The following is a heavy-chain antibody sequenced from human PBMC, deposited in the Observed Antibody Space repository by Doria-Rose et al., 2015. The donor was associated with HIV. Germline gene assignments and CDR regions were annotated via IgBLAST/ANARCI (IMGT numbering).Heavy chain of an antibody. V-gene: IGHV1-18*01. D-gene: IGHD3-10*01. Sequence: CKASGYTFPSNAISWVRQAPGQGLEWMGWIRANNGNTNYAQKFQGRVTMTTDTSTSTAYMELRSLRSDDTAVYYCARDRYGSGNDYWGQGTMVTVSS. CDR2: IRANNGNT. CDR3: ARDRYGSGNDY. J-gene: IGHJ4*02. CDR1: GYTFPSNA.